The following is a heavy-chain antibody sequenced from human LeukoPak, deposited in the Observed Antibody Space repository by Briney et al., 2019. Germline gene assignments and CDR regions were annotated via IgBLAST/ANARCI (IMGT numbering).Heavy chain of an antibody. J-gene: IGHJ3*01. Sequence: GGSLRLSCAASGLTVSSNYMSWVRQAPGKGLEWVSVIYSGGNAYYADSVKGRFTISRDNYKNTLYLQMNSLRADDTAVYYCARGGRAGWSGSYEDSFDVWGQGTMVTVS. CDR3: ARGGRAGWSGSYEDSFDV. CDR1: GLTVSSNY. V-gene: IGHV3-53*01. D-gene: IGHD1-26*01. CDR2: IYSGGNA.